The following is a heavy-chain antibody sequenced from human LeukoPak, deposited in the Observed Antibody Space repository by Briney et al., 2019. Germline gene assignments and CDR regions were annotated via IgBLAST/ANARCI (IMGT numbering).Heavy chain of an antibody. D-gene: IGHD2-21*02. J-gene: IGHJ4*02. Sequence: ASVKVSCKASGYTFTSYYMHWVRHAPGQGLEWMGIINPSGGSTSYAQKFQGRVTMTRDMSTSTVYMELSSLRSEDTAVYYCARAFIVVVTAPDYWGQGTLVTVSS. CDR1: GYTFTSYY. V-gene: IGHV1-46*01. CDR3: ARAFIVVVTAPDY. CDR2: INPSGGST.